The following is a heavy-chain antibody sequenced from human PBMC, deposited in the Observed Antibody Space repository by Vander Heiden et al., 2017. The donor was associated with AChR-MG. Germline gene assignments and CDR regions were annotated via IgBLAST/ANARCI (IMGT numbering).Heavy chain of an antibody. CDR1: GYTFSSYG. CDR3: ARGRTVYCSSTSCYNWFDP. Sequence: SGAEVKKPGASVKVSCKTSGYTFSSYGVGWVRQAPGQGLEWMGWISTYRDNTNYAPKFQGRVSMTTDTSTSTAYMELKSLRSDDTAVYYCARGRTVYCSSTSCYNWFDPWGQGTLGTVSS. CDR2: ISTYRDNT. V-gene: IGHV1-18*01. D-gene: IGHD2-2*01. J-gene: IGHJ5*02.